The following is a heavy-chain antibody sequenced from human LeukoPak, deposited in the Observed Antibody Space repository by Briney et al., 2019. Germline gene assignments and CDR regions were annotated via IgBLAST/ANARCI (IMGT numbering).Heavy chain of an antibody. V-gene: IGHV4-4*07. CDR2: IYTSGST. J-gene: IGHJ4*02. CDR3: ATSGWYLLPGIY. Sequence: PSETLSLTCTVSGGSLSSYYWNWIRQPAGKGLEWIGRIYTSGSTNYNPSLKSRVTISVDTSKNQFSLKLSSVTAADTAVFYCATSGWYLLPGIYWGQGTLVTVSS. CDR1: GGSLSSYY. D-gene: IGHD6-19*01.